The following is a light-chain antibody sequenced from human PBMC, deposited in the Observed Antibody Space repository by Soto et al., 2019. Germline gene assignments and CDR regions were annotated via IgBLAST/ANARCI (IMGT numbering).Light chain of an antibody. CDR2: KAS. J-gene: IGKJ1*01. V-gene: IGKV1-5*03. CDR1: QSISSW. CDR3: QPYDSYPWM. Sequence: DGQVTQSPSTLSASVGDRVTITCRASQSISSWLAWYQQKPGKAPKLLIYKASNLQSGVPSRFSGSGSGTEFTLTISSLQPDDFATYYCQPYDSYPWMFGQGTKVDIK.